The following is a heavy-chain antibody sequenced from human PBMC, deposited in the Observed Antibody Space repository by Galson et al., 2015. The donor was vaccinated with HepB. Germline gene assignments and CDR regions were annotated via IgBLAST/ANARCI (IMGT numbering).Heavy chain of an antibody. Sequence: SLRLSCAASGFTFSYYAMSWVRQAPGKGLEWISAITPSGDNTYSADSMKGRFTISRDNSRNTLFLQMNSLRADDTAIYFCAKVFPEKVDGWYRQALYYFDSWGQGTRVTVS. D-gene: IGHD6-19*01. J-gene: IGHJ4*02. V-gene: IGHV3-23*01. CDR2: ITPSGDNT. CDR1: GFTFSYYA. CDR3: AKVFPEKVDGWYRQALYYFDS.